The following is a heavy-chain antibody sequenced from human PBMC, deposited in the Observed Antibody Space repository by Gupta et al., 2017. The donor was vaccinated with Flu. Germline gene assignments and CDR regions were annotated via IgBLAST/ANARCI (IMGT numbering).Heavy chain of an antibody. CDR1: GGSISSSSYY. CDR3: ARGVSSGLIVVVTEVSFDY. Sequence: QLQLQESGPGLVKPSETLSLTCTVSGGSISSSSYYWGWIRQPPGKGLEWIGSIYYSGSTYYNPSLKSRVTISVDTSKNQFSLKLSSVTAADTAVYYCARGVSSGLIVVVTEVSFDYWGQGTLVTVSS. D-gene: IGHD3-22*01. CDR2: IYYSGST. J-gene: IGHJ4*02. V-gene: IGHV4-39*01.